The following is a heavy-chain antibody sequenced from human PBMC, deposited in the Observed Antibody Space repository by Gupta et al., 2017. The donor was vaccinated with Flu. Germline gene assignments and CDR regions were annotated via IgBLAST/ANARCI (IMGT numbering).Heavy chain of an antibody. CDR2: IDSSGYYT. D-gene: IGHD3-22*01. J-gene: IGHJ4*02. Sequence: EVQLLESGGGVVQPGGSLRLSCAASVFTFSRYSLSWVRQAPGKELEGVSAIDSSGYYTYYADSVKGRYTISRDNSRNTLFLQVSDLTAEDTAIYYCAKGSSGGRPYYFDYWGQGALVTVSS. V-gene: IGHV3-23*01. CDR3: AKGSSGGRPYYFDY. CDR1: VFTFSRYS.